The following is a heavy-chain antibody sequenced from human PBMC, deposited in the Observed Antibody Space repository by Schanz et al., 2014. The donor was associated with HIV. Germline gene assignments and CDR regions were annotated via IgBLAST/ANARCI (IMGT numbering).Heavy chain of an antibody. Sequence: QVQLVESGGDVVQPGRSLRLSCAVSGFTFSNYAMHWVRQAPGKGLEWVSSITSGGYIYYADSLRGRFTISRDNSKNTLFLQMNSLRGEDTAVYYCARVANWDYYGMDVWGRGTTVTVSS. CDR1: GFTFSNYA. J-gene: IGHJ6*02. CDR2: ITSGGYI. CDR3: ARVANWDYYGMDV. D-gene: IGHD3-16*01. V-gene: IGHV3-30*04.